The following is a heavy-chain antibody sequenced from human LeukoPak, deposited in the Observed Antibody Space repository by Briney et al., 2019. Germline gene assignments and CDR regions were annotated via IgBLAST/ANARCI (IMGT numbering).Heavy chain of an antibody. CDR3: TRDGPGAAANSAEYFQH. Sequence: GGSLRLSCTASGFTFGDYAMSWFRQAPGEGLEWVGFIRSKAYGGTTEYAASVKGRFTISRDDSKSIAYLQMNSLKTEDTAVYYCTRDGPGAAANSAEYFQHWGQGTLVTVSS. J-gene: IGHJ1*01. D-gene: IGHD6-13*01. V-gene: IGHV3-49*03. CDR2: IRSKAYGGTT. CDR1: GFTFGDYA.